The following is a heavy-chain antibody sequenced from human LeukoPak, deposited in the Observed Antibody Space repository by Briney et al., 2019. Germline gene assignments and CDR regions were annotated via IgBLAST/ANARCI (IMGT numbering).Heavy chain of an antibody. D-gene: IGHD4-23*01. CDR2: LYYNGST. CDR1: GGSISSSSYY. CDR3: ARRGRLWWQLGFY. J-gene: IGHJ4*02. V-gene: IGHV4-39*01. Sequence: SETLSLTCTVSGGSISSSSYYWGWIRQPPGKGLDWIGSLYYNGSTYYNPSLKSRVTISVDTSKEQFSLKLSSVTAADTAVYYCARRGRLWWQLGFYWGQGTLVTVSS.